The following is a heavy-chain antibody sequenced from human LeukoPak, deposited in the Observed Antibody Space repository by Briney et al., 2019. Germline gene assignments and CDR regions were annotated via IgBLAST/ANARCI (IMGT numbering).Heavy chain of an antibody. Sequence: SETLSLTCTVSGGSISSSSYYWGWIRQPPGKGLEWIGSIYYSGSTYYNPSLKSRVTISVDTSKNQFSLKLSSVTAADTAVYYCARDGPGDSDAFDIWGQGTMVTVSS. D-gene: IGHD4-17*01. J-gene: IGHJ3*02. CDR2: IYYSGST. CDR1: GGSISSSSYY. V-gene: IGHV4-39*07. CDR3: ARDGPGDSDAFDI.